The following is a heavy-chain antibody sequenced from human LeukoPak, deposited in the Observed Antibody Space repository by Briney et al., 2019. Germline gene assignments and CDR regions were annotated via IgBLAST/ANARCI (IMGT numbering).Heavy chain of an antibody. J-gene: IGHJ6*03. D-gene: IGHD6-6*01. CDR2: IYTSGST. CDR1: SGSISSGSYD. Sequence: SETLSLTCTVSSGSISSGSYDWSWIRQPAGKGLEWIGRIYTSGSTNYNPSLKSRVTISVDTSKNQFSLKLSSVTAADTAVYYCARAGEQLVRTRFYYYYMDVWGKCTTVTVSS. CDR3: ARAGEQLVRTRFYYYYMDV. V-gene: IGHV4-61*02.